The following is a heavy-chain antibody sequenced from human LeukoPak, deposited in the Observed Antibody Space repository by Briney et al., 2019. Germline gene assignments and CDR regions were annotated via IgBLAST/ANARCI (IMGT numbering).Heavy chain of an antibody. V-gene: IGHV5-51*01. CDR3: ARHGSRSWYLVHNWFDP. CDR1: GYSFTSYW. D-gene: IGHD6-13*01. Sequence: GESLKISCKGSGYSFTSYWIGWVRQMPGKGLEWMGIIYPGDSDTRYSPSFQGQVTISADKSISTAYLQWSSLKASDTAMYYCARHGSRSWYLVHNWFDPWGQGTLVTVSS. J-gene: IGHJ5*02. CDR2: IYPGDSDT.